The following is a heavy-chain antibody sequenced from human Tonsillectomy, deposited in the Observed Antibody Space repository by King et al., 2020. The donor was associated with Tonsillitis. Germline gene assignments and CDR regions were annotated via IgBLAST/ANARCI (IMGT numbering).Heavy chain of an antibody. D-gene: IGHD3-22*01. CDR1: GYTFTDYY. CDR3: ARVSDYYDSSGYYV. V-gene: IGHV1-2*02. CDR2: INPNSGGT. Sequence: QLVQSGAEVKKPGASVKVSCKASGYTFTDYYMHWVRQAPGQGLEWMGWINPNSGGTNYAQKFQARVTMTRDTSISTAYMDLSRLRSDDTALYYCARVSDYYDSSGYYVWGQGTLVTVSS. J-gene: IGHJ4*02.